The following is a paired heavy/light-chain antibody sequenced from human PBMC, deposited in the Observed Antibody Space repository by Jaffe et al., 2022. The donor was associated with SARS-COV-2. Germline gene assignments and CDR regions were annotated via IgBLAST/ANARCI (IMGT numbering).Light chain of an antibody. Sequence: DIQMTQSPSSLSASVGDRVTITCRASQGISYYLAWFQQKPGKAPKSLIYAASSLQSGVPSKFSGSGSGTDFTLTISSLQPEDFATYYCQQYNSYPFTFGPGTKVDIK. V-gene: IGKV1-16*02. CDR1: QGISYY. CDR2: AAS. J-gene: IGKJ3*01. CDR3: QQYNSYPFT.
Heavy chain of an antibody. Sequence: EVQLVESGGGLVKPGGSLRLSCAASGSTFSNAWMSWVRQAPGKGLECVGRIESKTDGGTTDYAAPVKGRFTISRDDSKNTLYLQMNSLKTEDTAVYYCTTGILDWGQGTLVTVSS. CDR3: TTGILD. CDR1: GSTFSNAW. V-gene: IGHV3-15*04. J-gene: IGHJ4*02. CDR2: IESKTDGGTT.